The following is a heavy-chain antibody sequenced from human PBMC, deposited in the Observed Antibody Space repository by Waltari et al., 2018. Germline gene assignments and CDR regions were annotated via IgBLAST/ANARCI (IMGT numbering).Heavy chain of an antibody. V-gene: IGHV3-74*03. J-gene: IGHJ4*02. CDR3: TTNPGY. CDR1: GFSTDYW. Sequence: EVQLVESGGGLVQPGGSLRLSCAASGFSTDYWLDWVRQAPGKGLVWVSRMQTDGTSITYADCVKGGFTISRDSAKNTYYLQMNGRRAEDTAVYYCTTNPGYWGQETLVTVSS. CDR2: MQTDGTSI.